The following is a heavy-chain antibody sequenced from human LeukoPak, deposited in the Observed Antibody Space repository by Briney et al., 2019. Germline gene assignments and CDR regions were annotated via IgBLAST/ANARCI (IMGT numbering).Heavy chain of an antibody. CDR2: MNPNSGNT. CDR3: AGGPSSLELLKT. Sequence: ASVKVSCKASGYTFTSYDINWVRQATGQGLEWMGWMNPNSGNTGYAQKFQGRVTMTRNTSISTAYMELSSLRSEDTALYFCAGGPSSLELLKTWGQGTLVTVSS. CDR1: GYTFTSYD. V-gene: IGHV1-8*01. D-gene: IGHD1-7*01. J-gene: IGHJ5*02.